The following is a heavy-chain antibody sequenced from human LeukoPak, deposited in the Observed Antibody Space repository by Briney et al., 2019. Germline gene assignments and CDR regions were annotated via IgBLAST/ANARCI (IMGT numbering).Heavy chain of an antibody. Sequence: GGSLRLSCAASGFTFSRYWMHWVRQAPGKGLVWVSRINGDGSTTSYADSVKGGFTISRDNAKNTLYLQMNSLRAEDTAVYYCATGNYYDSRGYYTFGRWGQGTLVTVSS. J-gene: IGHJ1*01. CDR1: GFTFSRYW. CDR3: ATGNYYDSRGYYTFGR. CDR2: INGDGSTT. V-gene: IGHV3-74*01. D-gene: IGHD3-22*01.